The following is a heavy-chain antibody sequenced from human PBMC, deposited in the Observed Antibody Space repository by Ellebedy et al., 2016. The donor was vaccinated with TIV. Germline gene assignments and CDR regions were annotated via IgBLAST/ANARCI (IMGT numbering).Heavy chain of an antibody. J-gene: IGHJ4*02. Sequence: GESLKISCAASGFTFSTYGMHWVRQAPGKGLEWVAVLWYDGSREYYADSVKGRFTVSRDNSKNTLYLQMNSLRTEGTAVYYCASERSGYDFDYWGQGTLVTVSA. CDR2: LWYDGSRE. V-gene: IGHV3-33*01. CDR3: ASERSGYDFDY. CDR1: GFTFSTYG. D-gene: IGHD5-12*01.